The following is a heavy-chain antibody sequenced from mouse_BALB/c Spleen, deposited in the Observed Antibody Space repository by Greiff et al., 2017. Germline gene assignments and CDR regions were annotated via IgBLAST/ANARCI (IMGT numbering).Heavy chain of an antibody. Sequence: QVQLQQSGAELVKPGASVKLSCKASGYTFTSYYMYWVKQRPGQGLEWIGEINPSNGGTNFNEKFKSKATLTVDKSSSTAYMQLSSLTSEDSAVYYCARCTTADAMDYWGQGTSVTVSS. CDR2: INPSNGGT. CDR1: GYTFTSYY. J-gene: IGHJ4*01. D-gene: IGHD1-2*01. V-gene: IGHV1S81*02. CDR3: ARCTTADAMDY.